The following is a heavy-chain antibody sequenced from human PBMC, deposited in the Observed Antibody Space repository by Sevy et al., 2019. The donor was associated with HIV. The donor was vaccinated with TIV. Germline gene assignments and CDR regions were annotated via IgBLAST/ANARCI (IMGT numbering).Heavy chain of an antibody. J-gene: IGHJ4*02. CDR2: FDPEDGET. D-gene: IGHD3-22*01. Sequence: ASVKVSGKVSGYTLNQLSMHWVRQAAGKGLEWMGSFDPEDGETAYAQKFQGRVTLTEDKSIDTAYLELSSLRSEETAVYYCATTKDYYESSGSPVDYWGQGTVVTVSS. V-gene: IGHV1-24*01. CDR1: GYTLNQLS. CDR3: ATTKDYYESSGSPVDY.